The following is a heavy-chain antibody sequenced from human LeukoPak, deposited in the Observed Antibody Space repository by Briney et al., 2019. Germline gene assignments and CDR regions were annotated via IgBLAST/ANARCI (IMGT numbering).Heavy chain of an antibody. V-gene: IGHV3-30*18. CDR3: AKKTSEYGDASSPDY. CDR2: ILYDGTYK. Sequence: GGSLRLSCAASGLAFSTYGMHWVRQAPGKGLEWVAVILYDGTYKYYADSVKGRFTISRDNSKSTLYLQMNSLRLEDTAAYYCAKKTSEYGDASSPDYWGQGTLVTVSS. CDR1: GLAFSTYG. D-gene: IGHD4-17*01. J-gene: IGHJ4*02.